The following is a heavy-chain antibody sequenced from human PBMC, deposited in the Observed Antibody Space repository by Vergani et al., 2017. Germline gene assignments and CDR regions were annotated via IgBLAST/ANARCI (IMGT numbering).Heavy chain of an antibody. CDR2: IIPIVGTA. D-gene: IGHD3-10*01. CDR3: GRLWFVDLSPRTYYYYGMDG. J-gene: IGHJ6*02. Sequence: QVQLVQSGAEVKKPGSSVKVSCKASGGTFSSYAISWVRQAPGQGLEWMGGIIPIVGTANYAQKFKGRVTITADKSTSTAYMELSSLRSEDTAVYYCGRLWFVDLSPRTYYYYGMDGGGQGTTVTVSS. V-gene: IGHV1-69*06. CDR1: GGTFSSYA.